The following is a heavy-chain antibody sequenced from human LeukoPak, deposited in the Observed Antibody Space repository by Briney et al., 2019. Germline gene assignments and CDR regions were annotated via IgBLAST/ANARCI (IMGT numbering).Heavy chain of an antibody. D-gene: IGHD4-11*01. CDR3: ARDQNSLSYYYYYMDV. V-gene: IGHV3-21*01. CDR2: ISSSSSYI. CDR1: GFTFNTYD. Sequence: PGGSLRLSCAASGFTFNTYDMNWVRQAPGKGLEWVSSISSSSSYIYYADSVKGRFTISRDNAKNSLYLQMNSLRAEDTAVYYCARDQNSLSYYYYYMDVWGKGTTVTVSS. J-gene: IGHJ6*03.